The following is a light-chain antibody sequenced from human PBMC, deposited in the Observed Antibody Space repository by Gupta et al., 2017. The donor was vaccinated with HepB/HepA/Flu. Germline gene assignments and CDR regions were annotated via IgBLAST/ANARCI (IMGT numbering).Light chain of an antibody. CDR1: SSNIGRTN. V-gene: IGLV1-44*01. J-gene: IGLJ3*02. CDR3: VEWDDSLKDGL. CDR2: YND. Sequence: QSVLTQPPSASGTPGQRVTISCSGSSSNIGRTNINWYQQLPGTAPKLIIYYNDQRPSGVTDRCSCYKTGNYASRVISGLQSEDEADDYCVEWDDSLKDGLFGGGTKLTV.